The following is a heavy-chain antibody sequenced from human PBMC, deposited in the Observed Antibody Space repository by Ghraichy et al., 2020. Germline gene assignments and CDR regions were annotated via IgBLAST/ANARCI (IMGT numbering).Heavy chain of an antibody. CDR1: GGSVDNTY. V-gene: IGHV4-4*07. Sequence: SETLSLTCTVSGGSVDNTYWSWVRQPAGKGLEWIGRIYSDGSTNYNPSLQSRVAMSVDTSKNQFSLILTSVTAADTAVYYCVRDGLKGTSRITGDYFDCWGQGTLVTVSS. J-gene: IGHJ4*02. CDR2: IYSDGST. CDR3: VRDGLKGTSRITGDYFDC. D-gene: IGHD1-1*01.